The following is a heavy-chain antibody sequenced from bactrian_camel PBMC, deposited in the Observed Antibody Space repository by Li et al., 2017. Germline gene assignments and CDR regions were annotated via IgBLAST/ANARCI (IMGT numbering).Heavy chain of an antibody. V-gene: IGHV3S31*01. CDR3: AKAPYGGGTYYTD. D-gene: IGHD2*01. CDR1: GFTFVNYA. Sequence: QLVESGGGLVQPGGSLRLSCAASGFTFVNYAMIWVRQAPGKGLEWVSRISSGLSNTYYADFVKGRFTISRDNAKNTLSLQLNSLKTEDTAMYYCAKAPYGGGTYYTDWGQGTQVTVS. J-gene: IGHJ4*01. CDR2: ISSGLSNT.